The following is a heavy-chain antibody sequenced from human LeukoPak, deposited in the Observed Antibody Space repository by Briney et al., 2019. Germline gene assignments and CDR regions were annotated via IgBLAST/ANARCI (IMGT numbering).Heavy chain of an antibody. J-gene: IGHJ4*02. Sequence: GGSLRLSCAASGFTFSSYGMHWVRQAPGKGLVWVSRINSDGSSTSYADSVKGRFTISRDNAKNTLYLQMNSLRAEDTAVYYCAREEYRSSWSTGLGYSDWGQGTLVTVSS. V-gene: IGHV3-74*01. CDR2: INSDGSST. D-gene: IGHD6-13*01. CDR3: AREEYRSSWSTGLGYSD. CDR1: GFTFSSYG.